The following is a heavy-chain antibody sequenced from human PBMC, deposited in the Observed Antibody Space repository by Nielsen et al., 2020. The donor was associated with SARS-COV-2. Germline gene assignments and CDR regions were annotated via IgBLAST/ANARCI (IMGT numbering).Heavy chain of an antibody. Sequence: KVSCKGSGYSFTSYWIGWVRQMPGKGLEWMGLIYPGDSDTRYSPSFQGQVTISADKSISTAYLQWSSLKASDTAMYYCARLSSPSDENWFDPWGQGTLVTVSS. CDR1: GYSFTSYW. D-gene: IGHD2-2*01. CDR3: ARLSSPSDENWFDP. CDR2: IYPGDSDT. V-gene: IGHV5-51*01. J-gene: IGHJ5*02.